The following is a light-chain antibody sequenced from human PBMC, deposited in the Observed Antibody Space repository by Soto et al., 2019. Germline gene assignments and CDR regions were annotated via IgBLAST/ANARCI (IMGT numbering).Light chain of an antibody. CDR2: KAS. CDR3: QQYSSSWT. V-gene: IGKV1-5*03. J-gene: IGKJ1*01. CDR1: QSISSW. Sequence: DIQMTQSPSTLSASVGDRVTITCRASQSISSWLAWYQQKPGKAPKLLIYKASTLDSGVPSRFSGSESRTDFTITINSLQPDDSATYYCQQYSSSWTFGQGTKVEIK.